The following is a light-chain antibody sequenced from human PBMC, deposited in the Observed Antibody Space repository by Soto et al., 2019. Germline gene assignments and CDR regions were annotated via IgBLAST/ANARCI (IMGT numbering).Light chain of an antibody. CDR3: QQYNNWPGT. CDR1: QTVSSN. V-gene: IGKV3-15*01. Sequence: EIVLTQSPGTLSLSPGERATLSCRTSQTVSSNYLAWCQQRPGQAPRLLIYGASTRATGIPARFSGSGSGTEFTLTISSLQSEDFAVYYCQQYNNWPGTFGQGTKVDIK. CDR2: GAS. J-gene: IGKJ1*01.